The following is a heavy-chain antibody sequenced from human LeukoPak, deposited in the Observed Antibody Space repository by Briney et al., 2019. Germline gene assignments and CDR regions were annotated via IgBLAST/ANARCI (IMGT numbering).Heavy chain of an antibody. J-gene: IGHJ4*02. CDR2: IFGGDNT. D-gene: IGHD4-17*01. Sequence: GGSLRLSCAASGLTVSSNYMTWVRQAPGKGLEWLSVIFGGDNTYYSDSVKGRFTISRDNAKNSLYLQMNSLRAEDTAVYYCARVSPNTVTTLQYFDYWGQGTLVTVSS. CDR3: ARVSPNTVTTLQYFDY. CDR1: GLTVSSNY. V-gene: IGHV3-53*01.